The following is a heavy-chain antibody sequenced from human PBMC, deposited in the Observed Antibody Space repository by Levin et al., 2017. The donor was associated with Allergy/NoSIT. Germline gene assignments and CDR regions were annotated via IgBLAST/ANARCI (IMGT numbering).Heavy chain of an antibody. D-gene: IGHD3-16*02. CDR1: GFTFTSFW. V-gene: IGHV3-7*01. Sequence: GGSLRLSCAASGFTFTSFWMTWVRQVPGKGLEWVANIKQDGSETYYVDSVKGRFTISRDNAKNSVYLQMNSLRVDDTAVYYCAREEGWGYHYGMDVWGQGTTVTVSS. J-gene: IGHJ6*02. CDR2: IKQDGSET. CDR3: AREEGWGYHYGMDV.